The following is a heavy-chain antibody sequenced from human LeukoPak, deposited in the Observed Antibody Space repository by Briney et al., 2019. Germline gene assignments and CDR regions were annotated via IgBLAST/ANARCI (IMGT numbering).Heavy chain of an antibody. CDR2: LYYGGNT. V-gene: IGHV4-39*01. J-gene: IGHJ3*02. D-gene: IGHD3-10*01. CDR1: GDPISSSDRY. CDR3: ARRAKSRAFDI. Sequence: SETLSLTCTVSGDPISSSDRYWAWIRQPPGKGLEWIASLYYGGNTYYNPSLNGRLTMNVDTSKNQLSLTLRSVTAADAALYFCARRAKSRAFDIWGQGTMVTVSS.